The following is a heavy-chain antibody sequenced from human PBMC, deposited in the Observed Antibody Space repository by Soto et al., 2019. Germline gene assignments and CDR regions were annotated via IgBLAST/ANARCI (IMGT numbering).Heavy chain of an antibody. D-gene: IGHD2-2*01. CDR1: GGCFKNYD. CDR3: TGPARFPCSWFDP. CDR2: VNHSVEA. J-gene: IGHJ5*02. Sequence: XATLSLTCGVCGGCFKNYDWIWVRQPPGKGLEWIGEVNHSVEATYNPSLQSRITISLDTSNNQFSLKMTSVTAADTALYFCTGPARFPCSWFDPCGQRTQVTVSS. V-gene: IGHV4-34*01.